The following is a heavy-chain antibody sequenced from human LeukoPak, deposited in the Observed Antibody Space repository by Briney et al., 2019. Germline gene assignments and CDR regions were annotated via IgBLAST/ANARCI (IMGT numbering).Heavy chain of an antibody. V-gene: IGHV1-2*02. CDR3: ARRGYCSGGSCSYDDAFDI. CDR2: INPNSGGT. CDR1: GYTFTGYY. D-gene: IGHD2-15*01. Sequence: ASVKVSCKASGYTFTGYYMHWVRQAPGQGLEWMGWINPNSGGTNYAQKFQGRVTMTRDTSISTAYMELSRLRSDDTAVYYCARRGYCSGGSCSYDDAFDIWGQGTMVTVSS. J-gene: IGHJ3*02.